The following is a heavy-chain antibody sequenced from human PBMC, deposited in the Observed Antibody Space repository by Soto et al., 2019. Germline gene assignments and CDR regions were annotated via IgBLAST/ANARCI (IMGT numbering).Heavy chain of an antibody. J-gene: IGHJ5*02. CDR3: ARERPRENPQYSSGLFEP. CDR2: IYYSGST. Sequence: SETLSLTCTVSGGSISSYYWSWIRQPPGKGLEWIGYIYYSGSTNYNPSLKSRVTISVDTSKNQFSLKLSSVTAADTAVYYCARERPRENPQYSSGLFEPWGQGTLVPVSS. CDR1: GGSISSYY. V-gene: IGHV4-59*01. D-gene: IGHD6-19*01.